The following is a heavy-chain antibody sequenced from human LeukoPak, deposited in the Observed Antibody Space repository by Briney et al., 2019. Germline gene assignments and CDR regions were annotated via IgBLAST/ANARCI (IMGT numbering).Heavy chain of an antibody. CDR2: IYYSGST. CDR1: GDSIGTYY. CDR3: ARYGYNYAFDI. J-gene: IGHJ3*02. Sequence: PSETLCLTCAVSGDSIGTYYWSWIRQPPGKGLEWIGYIYYSGSTNYNPSLKSRVTISVDTSKNQFSLRLSSVTAADTAVYYCARYGYNYAFDIWGQGTMVTVSS. D-gene: IGHD1-20*01. V-gene: IGHV4-59*01.